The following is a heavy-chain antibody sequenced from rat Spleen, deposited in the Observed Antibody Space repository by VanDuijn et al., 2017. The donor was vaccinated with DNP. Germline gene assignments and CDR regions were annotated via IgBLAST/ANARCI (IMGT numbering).Heavy chain of an antibody. CDR2: ISPSGSHT. D-gene: IGHD1-9*01. CDR3: ARLDTYYGYSYYWFFDF. CDR1: GFTFSNFD. V-gene: IGHV5S13*01. J-gene: IGHJ1*01. Sequence: EVQLVESGGDLVQPGRSLKLSCAASGFTFSNFDMAWVRQAPTKGLEWVASISPSGSHTYYRDSMEGRFSVSRDNAENTLYLQMDSLRSEDTASYYCARLDTYYGYSYYWFFDFWGPGTMVTVSS.